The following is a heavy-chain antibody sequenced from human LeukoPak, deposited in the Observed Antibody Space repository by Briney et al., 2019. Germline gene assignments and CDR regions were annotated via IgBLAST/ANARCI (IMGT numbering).Heavy chain of an antibody. J-gene: IGHJ4*02. Sequence: GGSLRLSCAVSGFTFSSYGMHWVRQAPGKGLEWVALIWYDGSKQYYADSVKGRFTISRDSSTLFLQMNSLRAEDTAVYYCARFTGGDYYGRLDYWGQGTLVTVSS. V-gene: IGHV3-33*08. CDR1: GFTFSSYG. CDR2: IWYDGSKQ. CDR3: ARFTGGDYYGRLDY. D-gene: IGHD2-21*02.